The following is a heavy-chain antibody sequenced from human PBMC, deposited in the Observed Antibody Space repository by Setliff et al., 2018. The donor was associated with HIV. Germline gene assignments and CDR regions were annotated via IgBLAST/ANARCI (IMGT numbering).Heavy chain of an antibody. Sequence: KPSETLSLTCGVSGYSISSGYYWAWIRQPPGKGLEWIGHIYHTGSTYSNPSLKRRVTISVDTSKNQFSLKLTSVTAADTAVYYCARLESGVFDIWGQGTMVTVSS. CDR1: GYSISSGYY. CDR2: IYHTGST. V-gene: IGHV4-38-2*01. CDR3: ARLESGVFDI. D-gene: IGHD2-8*01. J-gene: IGHJ3*02.